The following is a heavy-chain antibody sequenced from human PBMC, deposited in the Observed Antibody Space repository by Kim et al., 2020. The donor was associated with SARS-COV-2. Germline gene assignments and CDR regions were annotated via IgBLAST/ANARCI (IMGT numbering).Heavy chain of an antibody. CDR3: ARVRWGALDY. Sequence: GGSRRLSCAASGFTVSSNYMSWVRQAPGKGLEWVSVIYSGGSTYYADSVKGRFTISRDNSKNTLYLQMNSLRAEDTAVYYCARVRWGALDYWGQGTLVTVSS. D-gene: IGHD1-26*01. CDR2: IYSGGST. J-gene: IGHJ4*02. V-gene: IGHV3-53*01. CDR1: GFTVSSNY.